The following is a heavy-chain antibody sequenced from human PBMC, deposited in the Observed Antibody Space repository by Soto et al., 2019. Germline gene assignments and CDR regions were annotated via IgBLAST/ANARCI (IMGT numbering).Heavy chain of an antibody. CDR3: ARDEGDYDILTGYYKAHHFDQ. D-gene: IGHD3-9*01. CDR2: ISPHNRNT. V-gene: IGHV1-18*01. Sequence: QVQLVQSGAEVKKPGDSVKVSCKASGYTFGHFYITWVRQAPGQGLEWMGAISPHNRNTNYAEKFRGRVTMTTDTSTTRAYMELRSLRSDDTAVYYCARDEGDYDILTGYYKAHHFDQWGQGALVTVSS. CDR1: GYTFGHFY. J-gene: IGHJ4*02.